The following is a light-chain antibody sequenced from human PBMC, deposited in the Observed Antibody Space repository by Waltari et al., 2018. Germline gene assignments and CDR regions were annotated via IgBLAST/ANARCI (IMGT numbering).Light chain of an antibody. CDR3: GSHAGLGIDV. Sequence: QSDLTQPASVSGSPGQSITIHCTGTSSDVGNYNLVSWYHQYPGKAPKLMVYEVNQRTSWVSDRFAGSKSGTTASLTIYGLQSEDEADYYCGSHAGLGIDVFGTGTKVTVL. CDR1: SSDVGNYNL. V-gene: IGLV2-23*02. CDR2: EVN. J-gene: IGLJ1*01.